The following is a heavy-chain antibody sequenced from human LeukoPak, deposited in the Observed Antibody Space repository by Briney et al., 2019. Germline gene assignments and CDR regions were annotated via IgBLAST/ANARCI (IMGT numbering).Heavy chain of an antibody. CDR2: INPNSGGT. V-gene: IGHV1-2*02. Sequence: VASVKVSCKASGYTFIAKYMHWVRQAPGQGLEWMGWINPNSGGTNYAPEFQGRVTMTRDTSIRTAYMELRRLRSDDTAVYYCASTSWATLNAFDIWGQGTVVTVSP. J-gene: IGHJ3*02. D-gene: IGHD5-12*01. CDR1: GYTFIAKY. CDR3: ASTSWATLNAFDI.